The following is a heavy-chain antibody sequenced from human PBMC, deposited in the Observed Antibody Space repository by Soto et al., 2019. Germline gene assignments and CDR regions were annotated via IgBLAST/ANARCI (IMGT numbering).Heavy chain of an antibody. CDR1: GGSISSYY. J-gene: IGHJ4*02. V-gene: IGHV4-4*07. D-gene: IGHD3-22*01. Sequence: LSLTCTVSGGSISSYYWSWIRQPAGKGLEWIGRIYTSGSTNYNPSLKSRVTMSVDTSKNQFSLKLSSVTAADTAVYYCERDRYDSSGYPYYFDYWGQGTLVTVS. CDR2: IYTSGST. CDR3: ERDRYDSSGYPYYFDY.